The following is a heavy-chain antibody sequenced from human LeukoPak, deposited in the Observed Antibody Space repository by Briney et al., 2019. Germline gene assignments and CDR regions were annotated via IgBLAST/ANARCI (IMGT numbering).Heavy chain of an antibody. J-gene: IGHJ6*03. CDR1: GYTFTSYD. V-gene: IGHV1-8*01. Sequence: ASVKVSCKASGYTFTSYDINWVRQATGQGLEWMGWMNPNSGNTGYAQKFQGRVTMTRDTSISTAYMELSSLRSDDTAVYYCARGGAGYSSSYYYYYMDVWGKGTTVTVSS. CDR3: ARGGAGYSSSYYYYYMDV. CDR2: MNPNSGNT. D-gene: IGHD6-13*01.